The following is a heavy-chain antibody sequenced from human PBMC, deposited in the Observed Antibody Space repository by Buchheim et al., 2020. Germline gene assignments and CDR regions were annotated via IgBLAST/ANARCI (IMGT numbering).Heavy chain of an antibody. J-gene: IGHJ4*02. CDR3: ARLSRGDNFDS. CDR1: GFIFSIYD. D-gene: IGHD3-16*01. CDR2: IGGRGDKI. V-gene: IGHV3-48*03. Sequence: EVQLVESGGGLVQPGGSLRLSCATSGFIFSIYDMNWVRQAPGRGLEWVSHIGGRGDKIYYADSVKGRFTISRDNAKNSLYRQMNSLRAEDTALYFCARLSRGDNFDSWGQGTL.